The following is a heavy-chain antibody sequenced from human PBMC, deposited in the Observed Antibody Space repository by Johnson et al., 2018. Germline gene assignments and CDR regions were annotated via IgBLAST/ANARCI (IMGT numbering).Heavy chain of an antibody. V-gene: IGHV3-33*01. CDR2: VWNAGSNQ. D-gene: IGHD1-1*01. CDR1: GFTFSNYA. CDR3: TRGSRTSKETPFEI. J-gene: IGHJ3*02. Sequence: VESGGSLRLSCVASGFTFSNYAMHWVRQAPGKGLEWVAVVWNAGSNQYYVDSVKDRFTISRDNSQNTLYLQINSPRAEDTAVYYGTRGSRTSKETPFEIGGQGTRVTVSS.